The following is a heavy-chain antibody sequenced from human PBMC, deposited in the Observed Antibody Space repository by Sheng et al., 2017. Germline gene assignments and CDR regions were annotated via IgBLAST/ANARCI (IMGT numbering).Heavy chain of an antibody. V-gene: IGHV1-8*01. D-gene: IGHD6-19*01. CDR2: MNPNSGNT. J-gene: IGHJ4*02. CDR1: GYTFTSYD. Sequence: QVQLVQSGAEVKKPGASVKVSCKASGYTFTSYDINWVRQATGQGLEWMGWMNPNSGNTGYAQKFQGRVAMTRNTSISTAYMELSSLRSDDTAVYYCARGLGNSGQKHFDYWGQGSLVTVSS. CDR3: ARGLGNSGQKHFDY.